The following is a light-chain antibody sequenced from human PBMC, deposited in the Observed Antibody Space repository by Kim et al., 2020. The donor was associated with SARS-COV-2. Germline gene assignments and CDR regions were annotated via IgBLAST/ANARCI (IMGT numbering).Light chain of an antibody. CDR1: RDNIGSNI. V-gene: IGLV1-44*01. Sequence: QRVTIFCTGGRDNIGSNIVSWYQQLPGTAPKLLMYGNNQWPSGVPDRFSGSQSGTSASLAISGLQSEDEADYYCAAWDDSLNGRVFGGGTQLTVL. CDR2: GNN. CDR3: AAWDDSLNGRV. J-gene: IGLJ3*02.